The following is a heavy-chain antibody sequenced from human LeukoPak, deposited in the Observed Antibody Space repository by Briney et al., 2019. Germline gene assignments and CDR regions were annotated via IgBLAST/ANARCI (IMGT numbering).Heavy chain of an antibody. CDR2: ISSSSSTI. Sequence: GGSLRLSCAASGFTFSSYSMNWVRQAPGKGLEWVSYISSSSSTIYYADSVKGRFTISRDNAKNSLYLQMNSLRAEDTAVYYCARDLRGYSYGLEAFDIWGQGTMVTVSS. D-gene: IGHD5-18*01. V-gene: IGHV3-48*01. CDR3: ARDLRGYSYGLEAFDI. CDR1: GFTFSSYS. J-gene: IGHJ3*02.